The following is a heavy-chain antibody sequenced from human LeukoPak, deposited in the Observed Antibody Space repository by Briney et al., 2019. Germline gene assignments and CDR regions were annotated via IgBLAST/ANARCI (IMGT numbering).Heavy chain of an antibody. J-gene: IGHJ4*02. CDR2: ISAYNGNT. CDR3: ARVSYYDILTGAFDY. D-gene: IGHD3-9*01. CDR1: GYTFTSYG. V-gene: IGHV1-18*01. Sequence: ASVKVSCKASGYTFTSYGISWVRQAPGQGLEWMGWISAYNGNTNYAQKLQGRVTMTTDTSTSTAYMELRSLRSDDTAVYYCARVSYYDILTGAFDYWGQGTLVTVSS.